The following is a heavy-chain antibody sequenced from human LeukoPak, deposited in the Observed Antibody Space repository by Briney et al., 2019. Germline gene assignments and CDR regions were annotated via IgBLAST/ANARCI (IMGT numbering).Heavy chain of an antibody. Sequence: KPGGSLRLSCAASGFTFSDYYMSWIRQAPGKGLEWVSFITGSSRSINYADSVKGRFTISRDNAKNSLYLQMNSLRAEDTAVYYCAREDFFRGRAFDIWGQGTMVTVSS. CDR2: ITGSSRSI. V-gene: IGHV3-11*05. CDR3: AREDFFRGRAFDI. CDR1: GFTFSDYY. D-gene: IGHD3/OR15-3a*01. J-gene: IGHJ3*02.